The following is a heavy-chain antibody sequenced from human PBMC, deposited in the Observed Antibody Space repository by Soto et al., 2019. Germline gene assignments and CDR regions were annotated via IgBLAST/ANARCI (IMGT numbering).Heavy chain of an antibody. CDR2: ISGSGGST. CDR3: AKDSGYSNYEESFDY. V-gene: IGHV3-23*01. Sequence: PGGSLRLSCAASGFTFGGYAVSWVRQAPGKGLEWVSAISGSGGSTYYADSVKGRFTISRDNSKNTLYLQMNSLRAEDTAVYYCAKDSGYSNYEESFDYWGQGTLVTVSS. CDR1: GFTFGGYA. D-gene: IGHD4-4*01. J-gene: IGHJ4*02.